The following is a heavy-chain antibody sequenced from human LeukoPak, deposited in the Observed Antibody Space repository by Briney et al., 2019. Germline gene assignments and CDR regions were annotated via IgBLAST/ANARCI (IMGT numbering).Heavy chain of an antibody. CDR2: ISSSGSTI. Sequence: PGGSLRLSCAASGFTFSDYYMSWIRQAPGKGLEWVSYISSSGSTIYYADSVKGRFTISRDNSKNSLYLQMNSLRAEDTAVYYCAREKVIQGRNWFDPWAKGTLVTVSS. J-gene: IGHJ5*02. V-gene: IGHV3-11*04. CDR3: AREKVIQGRNWFDP. CDR1: GFTFSDYY. D-gene: IGHD3-10*01.